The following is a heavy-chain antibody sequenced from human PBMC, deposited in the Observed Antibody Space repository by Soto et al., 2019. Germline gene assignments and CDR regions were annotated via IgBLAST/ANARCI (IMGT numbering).Heavy chain of an antibody. CDR2: MNPNSGNT. Sequence: QVQLVQSGAEVKKPGASVKVSCKASGYTFTSYDINWVRQATGQGLEWMGWMNPNSGNTGYAQKFQGRVNMTRNTSISTAYMELSSLRSEDTAVYYCARGTRDVLRYFDWLSRAYYFDYWGQGTLVTVSS. V-gene: IGHV1-8*01. D-gene: IGHD3-9*01. J-gene: IGHJ4*02. CDR1: GYTFTSYD. CDR3: ARGTRDVLRYFDWLSRAYYFDY.